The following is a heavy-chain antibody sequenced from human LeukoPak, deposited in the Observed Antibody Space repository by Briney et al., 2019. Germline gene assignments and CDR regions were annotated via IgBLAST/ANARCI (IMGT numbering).Heavy chain of an antibody. CDR3: ARLGWEQQLVL. Sequence: PSETLSLTCTVSGESISGFYWTWIRQPPGKGLEWIGSIYYSGSTYYNPSLKSRGTISVDTSKNQFSLKLSSVTAADTAVYYCARLGWEQQLVLWGQGTLVTVSS. CDR1: GESISGFY. V-gene: IGHV4-39*01. CDR2: IYYSGST. J-gene: IGHJ4*02. D-gene: IGHD6-13*01.